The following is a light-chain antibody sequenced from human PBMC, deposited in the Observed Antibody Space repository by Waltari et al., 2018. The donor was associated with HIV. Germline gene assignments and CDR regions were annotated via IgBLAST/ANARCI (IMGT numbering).Light chain of an antibody. V-gene: IGLV2-14*03. CDR3: GSHSTDTTLV. Sequence: HSALTQPASVSGSPGQSIAISCTGTGDDVGGYDYVSWYQHHPGNAPKLILYDVNIRPAGVSDRFSGSKSGNTASLTISGLQAEDEADYYCGSHSTDTTLVLGGGTKLTV. J-gene: IGLJ2*01. CDR2: DVN. CDR1: GDDVGGYDY.